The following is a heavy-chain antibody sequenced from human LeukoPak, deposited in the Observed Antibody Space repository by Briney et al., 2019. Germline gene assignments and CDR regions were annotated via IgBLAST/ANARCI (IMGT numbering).Heavy chain of an antibody. CDR2: ISSSSSYI. J-gene: IGHJ4*02. CDR3: ARSSGVVIIPDNFDY. Sequence: GGSLRLSCAASGFTFSSYSMNWVRQAPGKGLEWVSSISSSSSYIYYADSVKGRFTISRDNAKNSLYLQMNSLRAEDTAVYYCARSSGVVIIPDNFDYWGQGTLVTVSS. CDR1: GFTFSSYS. V-gene: IGHV3-21*01. D-gene: IGHD3-3*01.